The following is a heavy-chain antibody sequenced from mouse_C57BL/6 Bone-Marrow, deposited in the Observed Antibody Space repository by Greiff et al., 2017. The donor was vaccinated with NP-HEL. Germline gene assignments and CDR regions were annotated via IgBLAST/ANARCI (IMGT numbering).Heavy chain of an antibody. CDR3: TRQLRLRPPWFAY. V-gene: IGHV1-15*01. CDR2: IDPETGGT. D-gene: IGHD3-2*02. CDR1: GYTFTDYE. Sequence: VQLQQSGAELVRPGASVTLSCKASGYTFTDYEMHWVKQTPVHGLEWIGAIDPETGGTAYNQKFKGKAILTADKSSSTAYMELRSLTSEDSAVYYCTRQLRLRPPWFAYWGQGTLVTVSA. J-gene: IGHJ3*01.